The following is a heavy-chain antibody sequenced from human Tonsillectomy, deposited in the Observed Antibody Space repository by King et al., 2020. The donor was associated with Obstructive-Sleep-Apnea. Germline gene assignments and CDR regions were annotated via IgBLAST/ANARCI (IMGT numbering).Heavy chain of an antibody. CDR2: IYYSGST. D-gene: IGHD4-23*01. CDR3: ARHDGGLNWFDP. J-gene: IGHJ5*02. CDR1: GVSISTYY. Sequence: QLQESGPGLLKPSETLSLTCTVSGVSISTYYWSWIRQSPGKGLEWIGYIYYSGSTNYNPSLRSRATISVDTSTNHFSLKLTSVTAADTAVYYCARHDGGLNWFDPWGQGTLVTVSS. V-gene: IGHV4-59*08.